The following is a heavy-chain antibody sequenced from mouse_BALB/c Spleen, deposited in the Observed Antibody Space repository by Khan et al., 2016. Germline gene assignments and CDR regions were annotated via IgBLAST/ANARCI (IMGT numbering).Heavy chain of an antibody. V-gene: IGHV9-3-1*01. CDR3: ARRSTMIYYYAIDY. CDR1: GYTFTNFG. Sequence: QIQLVQSGPELKKPGETVKISCKASGYTFTNFGTNWVKQAPGKGLEWMGWINTYTGDPTYADDFKGRFAVSLEASAGTAYLQINNLKNEDTATYFCARRSTMIYYYAIDYWGQGTSVTVSS. CDR2: INTYTGDP. D-gene: IGHD2-4*01. J-gene: IGHJ4*01.